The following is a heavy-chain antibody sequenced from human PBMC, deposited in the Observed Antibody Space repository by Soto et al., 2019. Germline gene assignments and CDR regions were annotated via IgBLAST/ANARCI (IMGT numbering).Heavy chain of an antibody. CDR3: ASAVIAAAGGVFDY. CDR1: GGSISSYY. J-gene: IGHJ4*02. Sequence: SETLSLTCTVSGGSISSYYWSWIRQPPGKGLEWIGYIYYSGSTNYNPSLKSRVTISVDTSKNQFSLKLSSVTAADTAVYYCASAVIAAAGGVFDYWGQGTLVTVSS. V-gene: IGHV4-59*08. CDR2: IYYSGST. D-gene: IGHD6-13*01.